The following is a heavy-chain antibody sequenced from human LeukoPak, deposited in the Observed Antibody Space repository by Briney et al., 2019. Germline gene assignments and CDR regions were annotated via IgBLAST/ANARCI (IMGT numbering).Heavy chain of an antibody. Sequence: PSETLSLTCAISGVSMSGTPYYWGWIRQPPGKGLEWIVSIYYSGSTYYNPSLKSRLTISVNTSKNQFSLKLSSVTAAATAVYYCARVSTIFGHFAYWGGETLVTAAS. D-gene: IGHD3-3*01. CDR3: ARVSTIFGHFAY. J-gene: IGHJ4*02. CDR1: GVSMSGTPYY. V-gene: IGHV4-39*07. CDR2: IYYSGST.